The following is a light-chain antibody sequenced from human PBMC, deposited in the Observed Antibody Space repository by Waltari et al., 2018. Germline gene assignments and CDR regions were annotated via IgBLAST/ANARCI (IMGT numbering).Light chain of an antibody. V-gene: IGKV2D-29*02. CDR3: MQSIEVPRT. J-gene: IGKJ1*01. Sequence: DIVMTQTPLSLSVTPGQPAAISCKSSQSLLHSDGRTYLSWYLLKPGQSPQLLIYEVSNRFSGVSDRFSGGGSGTDFTLKSSRMEAEDVGVYYCMQSIEVPRTFGQGTKVEIK. CDR2: EVS. CDR1: QSLLHSDGRTY.